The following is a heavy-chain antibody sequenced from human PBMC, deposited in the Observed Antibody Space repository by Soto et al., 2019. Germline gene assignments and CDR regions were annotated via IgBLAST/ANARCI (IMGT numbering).Heavy chain of an antibody. CDR1: GDSIRGGGHY. CDR2: VYHSGST. V-gene: IGHV4-31*03. D-gene: IGHD7-27*01. CDR3: ARDTGLAPTVWGY. Sequence: QVQLQESGPGLVKPSQTLSLTCSVSGDSIRGGGHYWNWLRQFPGKGLEWIGYVYHSGSTHYNPSLRWRLTISIDTAKNQFSLRLISVTAAYTALYYCARDTGLAPTVWGYWGHGTQVTVSS. J-gene: IGHJ4*03.